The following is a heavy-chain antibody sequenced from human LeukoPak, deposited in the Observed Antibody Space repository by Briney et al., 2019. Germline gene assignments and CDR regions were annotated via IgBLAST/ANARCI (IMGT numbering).Heavy chain of an antibody. V-gene: IGHV3-30*18. D-gene: IGHD2-2*03. CDR1: GFTLSSYG. J-gene: IGHJ4*02. Sequence: GRSLRLSCAASGFTLSSYGMHWVRQAPGKGLEWVAVISYDGSNKYYADSVKGRFTISRDNSKNTLYLQMNSLRAEDTAVYYCAKDGYCSSTSCPGAREHTEWGQGTLVTVSS. CDR2: ISYDGSNK. CDR3: AKDGYCSSTSCPGAREHTE.